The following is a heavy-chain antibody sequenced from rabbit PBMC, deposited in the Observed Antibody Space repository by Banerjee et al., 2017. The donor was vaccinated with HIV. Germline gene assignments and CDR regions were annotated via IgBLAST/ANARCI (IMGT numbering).Heavy chain of an antibody. CDR1: GFDFSAYY. CDR3: ARDNMPTMTMVMGYFNL. J-gene: IGHJ4*01. V-gene: IGHV1S7*01. CDR2: IDPVFGST. D-gene: IGHD2-1*01. Sequence: QLKESGGGLVQPGGSLKLSCKASGFDFSAYYMSWVRQAPGKGLEWIAYIDPVFGSTYYASWVNGRFTISSHSAQNTLYLQLNSLTAADTATYFCARDNMPTMTMVMGYFNLWGQGTLVTVS.